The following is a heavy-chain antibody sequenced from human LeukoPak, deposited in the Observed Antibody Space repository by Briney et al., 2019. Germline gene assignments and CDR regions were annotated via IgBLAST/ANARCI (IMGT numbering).Heavy chain of an antibody. CDR1: GFTFSSYG. J-gene: IGHJ4*02. CDR2: ISYDGSNK. V-gene: IGHV3-30*03. CDR3: TRDPRRLDY. Sequence: GGSLRLSCAASGFTFSSYGMHWVRQAPGKGLEWVAVISYDGSNKYYADSVKGRFTISRDNAKNSLYLQMNSLRAEDTAVYYCTRDPRRLDYWGQGTLVTVSS.